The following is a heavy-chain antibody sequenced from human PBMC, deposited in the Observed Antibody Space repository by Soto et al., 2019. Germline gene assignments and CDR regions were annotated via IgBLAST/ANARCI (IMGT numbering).Heavy chain of an antibody. Sequence: QLQLVQSGAEVERPGASVRVSCKAYGYAFSKYGIGGIRQAPGQGLEGMGWIRPDNGETNYAQKFQGRVTMTTDTSSNTAYMELRSLRSDDTAVYYCATSYDSGFDPWGQGTLVSVSS. D-gene: IGHD5-12*01. CDR2: IRPDNGET. CDR1: GYAFSKYG. J-gene: IGHJ5*02. CDR3: ATSYDSGFDP. V-gene: IGHV1-18*04.